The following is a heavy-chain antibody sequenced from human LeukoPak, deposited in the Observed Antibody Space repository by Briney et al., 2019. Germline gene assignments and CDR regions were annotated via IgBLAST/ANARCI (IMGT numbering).Heavy chain of an antibody. CDR1: GFTFSSYW. D-gene: IGHD5/OR15-5a*01. CDR3: AKARGSSVYEQFDY. V-gene: IGHV3-74*01. J-gene: IGHJ4*02. Sequence: GGSLRLSCAASGFTFSSYWMHWVRQAPGKGLVWVSRINSDGNNIRYADSVKGRFTISRDNSKNTLYLQMNSLRADDTAVYYCAKARGSSVYEQFDYWGQGTQVTVSP. CDR2: INSDGNNI.